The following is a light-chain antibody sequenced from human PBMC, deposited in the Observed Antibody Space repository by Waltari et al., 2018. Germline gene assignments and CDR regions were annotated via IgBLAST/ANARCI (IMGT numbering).Light chain of an antibody. V-gene: IGLV2-23*02. CDR2: DVS. CDR1: SSDVGGYNS. Sequence: QSALPQPDSVSGSPGQSITISCTGTSSDVGGYNSVSWYQQHPVKAPKLMIYDVSKRPAVVSSRFSGSKSGNTASLTISGLQAEDEADYYCCSYAGSSTLVVFGGGTKLTVL. CDR3: CSYAGSSTLVV. J-gene: IGLJ2*01.